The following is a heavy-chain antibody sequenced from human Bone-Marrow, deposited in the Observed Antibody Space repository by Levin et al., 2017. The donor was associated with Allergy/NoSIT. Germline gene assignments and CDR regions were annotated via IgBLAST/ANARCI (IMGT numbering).Heavy chain of an antibody. CDR2: IRSKPYGGTR. D-gene: IGHD1-26*01. J-gene: IGHJ4*02. CDR3: ARDEGWEVPFEY. V-gene: IGHV3-49*03. CDR1: GFAFRTYW. Sequence: GGSLRLSCTASGFAFRTYWMNWFRQAPGKGLEWVGFIRSKPYGGTREYAASVKGRFTISRDDSKSIAYLQMNSLKNEDTAVYFCARDEGWEVPFEYWGQGTLVTVSS.